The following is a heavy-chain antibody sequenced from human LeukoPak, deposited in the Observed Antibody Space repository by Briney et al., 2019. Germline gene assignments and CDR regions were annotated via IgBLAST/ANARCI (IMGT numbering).Heavy chain of an antibody. CDR2: IWYDGSNK. J-gene: IGHJ1*01. Sequence: GGSLRLSCAASGFTFSSYGMHWVRQAPGKGLEWVAVIWYDGSNKYYADSVKGRFTISRDNSKNTLYLQMNSLRAEDTAVYYCARDFSRYYYGSGSYPGPLYFQHWGQGTLVTVSS. D-gene: IGHD3-10*01. V-gene: IGHV3-33*08. CDR1: GFTFSSYG. CDR3: ARDFSRYYYGSGSYPGPLYFQH.